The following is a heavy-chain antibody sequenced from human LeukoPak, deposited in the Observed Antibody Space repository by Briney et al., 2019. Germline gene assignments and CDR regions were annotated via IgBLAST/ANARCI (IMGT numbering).Heavy chain of an antibody. V-gene: IGHV1-2*02. J-gene: IGHJ4*02. CDR3: ARDWNDYYASSGYYVVLDY. D-gene: IGHD3-22*01. CDR2: INPNSGGT. Sequence: ASVKVSCKASGYTFTGYYMHWVRQAPGQRLEWMGWINPNSGGTNYAQKFQRRVTMTRDTSISTAYLELSRLRSDDTAVYYCARDWNDYYASSGYYVVLDYWGQGTLVTVSS. CDR1: GYTFTGYY.